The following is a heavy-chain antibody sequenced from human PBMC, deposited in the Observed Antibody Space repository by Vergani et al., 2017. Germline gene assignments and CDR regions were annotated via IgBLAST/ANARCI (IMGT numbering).Heavy chain of an antibody. Sequence: QVQLQESGPGLVKPSETLSLTCTVSGYSISSGYYWGWIRQPPGKGLEWIGNIYYTGSTYYNPSLKSRVTISVDTSKDHFSLQLSSVTATDTAVYYCARFPNIVGENWFDSWGQGTLVTVSS. D-gene: IGHD2/OR15-2a*01. J-gene: IGHJ5*01. CDR3: ARFPNIVGENWFDS. CDR2: IYYTGST. CDR1: GYSISSGYY. V-gene: IGHV4-38-2*02.